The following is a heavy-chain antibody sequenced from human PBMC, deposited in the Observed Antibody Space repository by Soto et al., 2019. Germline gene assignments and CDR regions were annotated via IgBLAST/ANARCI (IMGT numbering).Heavy chain of an antibody. J-gene: IGHJ5*02. Sequence: PSETLSLTCVVYGGSFSGYYWSWIRQPPGKGLEWIGEINHSGSTNYNPSLKSRVTISVDTSKNQFSLKLSSVTAADTAVYYCARGFRFCSGGSCYSGWFGPWGQGTLVTVSS. CDR3: ARGFRFCSGGSCYSGWFGP. V-gene: IGHV4-34*01. D-gene: IGHD2-15*01. CDR2: INHSGST. CDR1: GGSFSGYY.